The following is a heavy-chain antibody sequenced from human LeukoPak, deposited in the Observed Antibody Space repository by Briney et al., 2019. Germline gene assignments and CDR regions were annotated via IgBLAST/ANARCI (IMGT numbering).Heavy chain of an antibody. CDR3: HVKLLIGVVIMYNDAFDI. V-gene: IGHV4-34*01. J-gene: IGHJ3*02. CDR1: GGSFSGYY. Sequence: PSETLSLTCAVYGGSFSGYYWSWIRQPPGKGLEWIGEINHSGSTNYNPSLKSRVTISVDTSKNQFSLKLSSVTAADTAVYYCHVKLLIGVVIMYNDAFDIWGQGTMVTVSS. CDR2: INHSGST. D-gene: IGHD3-3*01.